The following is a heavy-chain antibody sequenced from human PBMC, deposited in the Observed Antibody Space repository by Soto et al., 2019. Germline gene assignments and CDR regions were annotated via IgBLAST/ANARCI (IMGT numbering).Heavy chain of an antibody. Sequence: QVQLVQSGAEVKKPGASVKVSFKASGYTFTTHGISWVRQVPGQGLEWMGWVRGDNGHTNYAQSLQGRVTMTTDTSTNTAYMELRSLRSDDTAVYYCARDLGYCRSGTCYREWFDPWGQGPLVTGSS. V-gene: IGHV1-18*01. CDR1: GYTFTTHG. CDR2: VRGDNGHT. J-gene: IGHJ5*02. CDR3: ARDLGYCRSGTCYREWFDP. D-gene: IGHD2-15*01.